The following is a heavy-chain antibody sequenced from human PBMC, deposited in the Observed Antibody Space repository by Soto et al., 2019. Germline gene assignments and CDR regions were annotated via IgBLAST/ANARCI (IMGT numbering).Heavy chain of an antibody. J-gene: IGHJ4*02. CDR1: GYTLTELS. Sequence: ASVKVSCKVSGYTLTELSMHWVRQAPGKGLEWMGGFDPEDGETIYAQKFQGRVTMTEDTSTDTAYVELSSLRSEDTAVYYCATDYRYEYSSSAALFDYWGQGTLVTVSS. V-gene: IGHV1-24*01. CDR3: ATDYRYEYSSSAALFDY. D-gene: IGHD6-6*01. CDR2: FDPEDGET.